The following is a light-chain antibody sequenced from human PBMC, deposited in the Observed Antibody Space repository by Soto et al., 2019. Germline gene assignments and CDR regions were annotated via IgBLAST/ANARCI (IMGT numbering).Light chain of an antibody. Sequence: QWSLSQPASVSGSPGQSITISCTGTSSDVGAYEYVSWYQQRPGKAPKYLIYEVRYRPSGVSDRFSGSKSGTTASLTISGLQAEDEADYYCSSYTTTDPYVFGTGTKLTVL. J-gene: IGLJ1*01. CDR1: SSDVGAYEY. CDR3: SSYTTTDPYV. CDR2: EVR. V-gene: IGLV2-14*01.